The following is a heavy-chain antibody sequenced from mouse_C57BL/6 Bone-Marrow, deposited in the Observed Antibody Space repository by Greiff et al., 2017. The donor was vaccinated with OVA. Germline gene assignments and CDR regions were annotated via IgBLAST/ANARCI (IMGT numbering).Heavy chain of an antibody. Sequence: EVKLMESGGDLVKPGGSLKLSCAASGFTFSSYGMSWVRQTPDKRLEWVATISSGGSYTYYPDSVKGRFTISRDNAKNTLYLQMSSLKSEDTAMYYCARVYGNYESYAMDYWGQGTSVTVSS. CDR3: ARVYGNYESYAMDY. CDR2: ISSGGSYT. J-gene: IGHJ4*01. CDR1: GFTFSSYG. D-gene: IGHD2-1*01. V-gene: IGHV5-6*01.